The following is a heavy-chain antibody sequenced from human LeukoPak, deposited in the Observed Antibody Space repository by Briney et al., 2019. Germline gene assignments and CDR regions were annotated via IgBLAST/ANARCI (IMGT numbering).Heavy chain of an antibody. Sequence: GGSLRLSCAASGFTFSSYAMHWVRQAPGKGLEWVAVISYDGSNKYYADSVKGRFTISRDNSKNTLYPQMNSLRAEDTAVYYCARDVEDIVVVPAANIGGAFGYWGQGTLVTVSS. J-gene: IGHJ4*02. CDR2: ISYDGSNK. D-gene: IGHD2-2*01. CDR3: ARDVEDIVVVPAANIGGAFGY. CDR1: GFTFSSYA. V-gene: IGHV3-30-3*01.